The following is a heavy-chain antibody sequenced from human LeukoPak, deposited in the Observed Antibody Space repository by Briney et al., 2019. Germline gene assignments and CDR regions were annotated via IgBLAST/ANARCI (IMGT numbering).Heavy chain of an antibody. V-gene: IGHV4-59*01. D-gene: IGHD4-11*01. CDR3: ARYSTVNFLYGMDV. CDR2: IYYSGST. J-gene: IGHJ6*02. CDR1: GGSISSYY. Sequence: SETLSLTCTVSGGSISSYYWSWIRQPPGKGLEWIGYIYYSGSTNYNSSLKSRVTISVDTSKNQFSLKLSSVTAADTAVYYCARYSTVNFLYGMDVWGQGTTVTVSS.